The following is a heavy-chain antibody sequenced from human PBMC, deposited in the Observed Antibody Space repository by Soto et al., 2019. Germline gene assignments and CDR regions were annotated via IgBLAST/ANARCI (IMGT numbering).Heavy chain of an antibody. CDR2: INPSGGYT. J-gene: IGHJ4*02. D-gene: IGHD2-21*02. CDR3: ARGGGIVVVTAPYDH. Sequence: ASVKVSCKASGYTFTSYYMNWVRQAPGQGLEWLGIINPSGGYTTYAQRFLGRVTMTSDTSTSTVHMELGSLTSEDTAVYYCARGGGIVVVTAPYDHSVQGTLVTVSS. CDR1: GYTFTSYY. V-gene: IGHV1-46*03.